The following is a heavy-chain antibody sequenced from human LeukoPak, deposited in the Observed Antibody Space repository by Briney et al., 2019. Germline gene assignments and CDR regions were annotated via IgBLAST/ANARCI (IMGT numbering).Heavy chain of an antibody. Sequence: ASVKVSCKASGYTFTSYGISWVRPAPGQGLGWMGWISAYNGNTNYAQTLQGRVTMTTDTSTSTAYMELRSLRSDDTAVYYCARDSLIYSATFESWGQGTPVTVSS. J-gene: IGHJ4*02. CDR2: ISAYNGNT. CDR1: GYTFTSYG. V-gene: IGHV1-18*01. D-gene: IGHD3/OR15-3a*01. CDR3: ARDSLIYSATFES.